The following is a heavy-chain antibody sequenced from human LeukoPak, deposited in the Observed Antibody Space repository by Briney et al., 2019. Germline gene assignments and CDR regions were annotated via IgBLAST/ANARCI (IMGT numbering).Heavy chain of an antibody. D-gene: IGHD6-19*01. CDR2: IIPIFSKP. J-gene: IGHJ3*02. V-gene: IGHV1-69*13. Sequence: GASVKVSCKASGGPFSHFAINWVRQAPGQGLEWMGAIIPIFSKPNYAQKFQGRLKITADESTNTAYMELNSLKSEDTAVYYCAREGSGSGWWRAFDIWGQGTMVIVS. CDR1: GGPFSHFA. CDR3: AREGSGSGWWRAFDI.